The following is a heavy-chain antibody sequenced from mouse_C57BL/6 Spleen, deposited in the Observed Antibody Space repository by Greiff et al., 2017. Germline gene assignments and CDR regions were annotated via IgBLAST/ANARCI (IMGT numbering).Heavy chain of an antibody. CDR1: GFTFSSYA. J-gene: IGHJ4*01. Sequence: EVKLMESGEGLVKPGGSLKLSCAASGFTFSSYAMSWVRQTPEKRLEWVAYISSGGDYIYYADTVKGRFTISRDNARNTLYLQMSRLKSGDTAMYYWTSTGTGDAMDYWGQGTSVTGSS. CDR3: TSTGTGDAMDY. CDR2: ISSGGDYI. D-gene: IGHD3-3*01. V-gene: IGHV5-9-1*02.